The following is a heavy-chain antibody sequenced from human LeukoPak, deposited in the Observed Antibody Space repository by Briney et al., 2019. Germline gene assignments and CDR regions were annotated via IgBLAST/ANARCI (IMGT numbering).Heavy chain of an antibody. V-gene: IGHV4-34*01. CDR2: INHSGST. J-gene: IGHJ4*02. CDR1: GGSFSGFY. Sequence: SETLSLTCAVYGGSFSGFYWSWIRQPPGKGLEWIGDINHSGSTNYNPSLKSRVTISVDTSKNQFPLKLSSVTAADTAVYYCARHPPYFFDYWGQGTLVTVSS. CDR3: ARHPPYFFDY.